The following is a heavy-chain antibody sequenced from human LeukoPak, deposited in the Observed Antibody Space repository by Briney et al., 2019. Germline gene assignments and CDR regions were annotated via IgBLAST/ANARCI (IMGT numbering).Heavy chain of an antibody. J-gene: IGHJ5*01. CDR1: GFTFDDYG. Sequence: GGSLRLSCAASGFTFDDYGMHWVRQPPGKGLEWVSGISWNSGNIGYADSVKGRFTISRDNAKNSLYLQMDILKPEDTAFYYCAKVDGYNSGWYDSWGQGTLVTVSS. CDR2: ISWNSGNI. CDR3: AKVDGYNSGWYDS. D-gene: IGHD6-19*01. V-gene: IGHV3-9*01.